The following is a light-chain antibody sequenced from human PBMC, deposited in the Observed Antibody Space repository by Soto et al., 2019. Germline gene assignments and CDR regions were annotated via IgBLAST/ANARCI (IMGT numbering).Light chain of an antibody. Sequence: EIVLTQSPATLSLSPGERATLSCRASQTISSYLAWYQQKPGQAPRLLIYDASNRATGIPGRFSGSGSGTDFTLTISSLQPEDFAVYYCQQRVAWPLTFGGGTKVEIK. J-gene: IGKJ4*01. CDR1: QTISSY. CDR3: QQRVAWPLT. CDR2: DAS. V-gene: IGKV3-11*01.